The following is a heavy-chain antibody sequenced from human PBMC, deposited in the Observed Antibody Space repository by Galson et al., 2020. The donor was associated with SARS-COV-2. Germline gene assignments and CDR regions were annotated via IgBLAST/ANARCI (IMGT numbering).Heavy chain of an antibody. CDR1: GGSISSDDYY. V-gene: IGHV4-31*03. CDR2: IYYSGST. CDR3: ARAGYCSGGTCPHQNWCDP. D-gene: IGHD2-15*01. Sequence: SETLSLTCTVSGGSISSDDYYWSWIRQHPGKGLEWIGYIYYSGSTYYNPSLKSRVTISVDTSKNQFSLKLSSVTAADTAMYYCARAGYCSGGTCPHQNWCDPWGQGTVVTVAT. J-gene: IGHJ5*02.